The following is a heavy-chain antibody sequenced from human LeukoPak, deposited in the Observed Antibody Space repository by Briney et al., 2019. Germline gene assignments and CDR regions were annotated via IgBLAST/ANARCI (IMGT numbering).Heavy chain of an antibody. CDR3: ARVRTAGYYDILTGYRVFDY. J-gene: IGHJ4*02. V-gene: IGHV1-2*02. D-gene: IGHD3-9*01. Sequence: GASVKVSCKASGYTFTGYYMHWVRQAPGQGLEWMGWINPNSGGTNYAQKLQGRVTMTRDTSISTAYMELSRLRSDDTAVYYCARVRTAGYYDILTGYRVFDYWGQGTLVTVSS. CDR1: GYTFTGYY. CDR2: INPNSGGT.